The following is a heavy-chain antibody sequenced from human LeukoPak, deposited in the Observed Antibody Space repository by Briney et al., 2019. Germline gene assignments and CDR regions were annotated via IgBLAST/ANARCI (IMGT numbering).Heavy chain of an antibody. J-gene: IGHJ3*02. CDR2: IKEDGSKK. CDR3: ARDSRSCRCCDCRGDAFDT. D-gene: IGHD2-21*02. CDR1: GFTLNSYW. V-gene: IGHV3-7*01. Sequence: GGSLRLSCGASGFTLNSYWMTWVRQAPGKGQEWVANIKEDGSKKYYVESVRGRFTTSRDNAENSLYLQMNSLRARDTAVYYCARDSRSCRCCDCRGDAFDTWGQGTMVTVSS.